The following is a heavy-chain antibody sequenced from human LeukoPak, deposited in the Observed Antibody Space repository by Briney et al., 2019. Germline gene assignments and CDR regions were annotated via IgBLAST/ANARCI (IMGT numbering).Heavy chain of an antibody. D-gene: IGHD3-9*01. CDR3: ARDGDDILTGYYLTFDY. CDR2: ISSSSSTI. CDR1: GFTFSSYS. J-gene: IGHJ4*02. V-gene: IGHV3-48*01. Sequence: GGYLRLSCAASGFTFSSYSMNWVRQAPGKGLEWVSYISSSSSTIYYADSVKGRFTISRDNAKNSLYLQMNSLRAEDTAVYYCARDGDDILTGYYLTFDYWGQGTLVTVSS.